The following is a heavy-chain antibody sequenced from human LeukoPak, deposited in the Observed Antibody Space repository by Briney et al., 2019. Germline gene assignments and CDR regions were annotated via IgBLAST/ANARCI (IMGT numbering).Heavy chain of an antibody. J-gene: IGHJ4*02. CDR2: IKQDGSEK. CDR3: ARDSGYSSGWYGAAEFDY. Sequence: GGSLRLSCAASGFTFSSYAMSWVRQAPGKGLEWVANIKQDGSEKYYVDSVKGRFTISRDNAKNSLYLQMNSLRAEDTAVYYCARDSGYSSGWYGAAEFDYWGQGTLVTVSS. V-gene: IGHV3-7*01. D-gene: IGHD6-19*01. CDR1: GFTFSSYA.